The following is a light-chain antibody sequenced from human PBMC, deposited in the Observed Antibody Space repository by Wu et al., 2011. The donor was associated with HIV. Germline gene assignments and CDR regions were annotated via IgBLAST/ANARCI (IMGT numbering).Light chain of an antibody. Sequence: DIQMTQSPSTLSASLGDRVTITCRASQSITTWLAWYQQKPGKVPKVLIYKASSLESGVPSRFSGSGSGTEFTLTISSLQPDDFATYYCQQYNSYPLTFGEGPRWRS. J-gene: IGKJ4*01. CDR2: KAS. V-gene: IGKV1-5*03. CDR3: QQYNSYPLT. CDR1: QSITTW.